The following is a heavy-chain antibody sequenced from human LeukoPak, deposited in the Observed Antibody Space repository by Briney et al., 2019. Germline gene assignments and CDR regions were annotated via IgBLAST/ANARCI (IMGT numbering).Heavy chain of an antibody. CDR2: ISGDGGST. CDR3: AKDIGSVLRYFDWLRNYYYYYGMDV. D-gene: IGHD3-9*01. CDR1: GFTFDDYA. J-gene: IGHJ6*02. V-gene: IGHV3-43*02. Sequence: PGGSLRLSCAASGFTFDDYAMHWVRQAPGKGLEWVSLISGDGGSTYYADSVKGRFTISRDNSKNSLYLQMNSLRTDDTALYYCAKDIGSVLRYFDWLRNYYYYYGMDVWGQGTTVTVSS.